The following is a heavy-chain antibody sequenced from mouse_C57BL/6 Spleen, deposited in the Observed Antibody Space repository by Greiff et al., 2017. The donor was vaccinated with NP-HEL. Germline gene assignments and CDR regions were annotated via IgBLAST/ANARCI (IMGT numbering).Heavy chain of an antibody. Sequence: EVQLQQSGAELVRPGASVKLSCTASGFNIKDDYMHWVKQRPEQGLEWIGWIDPENGDTEYASKFQGKATITADTSSNTAYLQLSSLTSEDTAVYYCTTGELGRNNFNCWGQGTTLTVSS. CDR2: IDPENGDT. CDR1: GFNIKDDY. V-gene: IGHV14-4*01. CDR3: TTGELGRNNFNC. J-gene: IGHJ2*01. D-gene: IGHD4-1*01.